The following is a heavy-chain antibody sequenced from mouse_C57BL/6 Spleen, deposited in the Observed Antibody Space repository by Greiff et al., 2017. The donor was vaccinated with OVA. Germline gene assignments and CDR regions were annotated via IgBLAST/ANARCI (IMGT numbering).Heavy chain of an antibody. V-gene: IGHV1-64*01. Sequence: QVQLQQPGAELVKPGASVKLSCKASGYTFTSYWMHWVKQRPGQGLEWIGMIHPNSGSTNYNEKFKSKATLTVDKSSSTAYMQLSSLTSEDSAVYYCARCPYSTYYFDYWGQGTTLTVSS. CDR1: GYTFTSYW. CDR3: ARCPYSTYYFDY. D-gene: IGHD2-5*01. CDR2: IHPNSGST. J-gene: IGHJ2*01.